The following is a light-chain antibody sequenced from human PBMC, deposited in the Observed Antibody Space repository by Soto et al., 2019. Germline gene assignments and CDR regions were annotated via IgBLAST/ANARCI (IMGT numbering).Light chain of an antibody. CDR3: QQYGSSPGT. CDR1: QSVSSSY. CDR2: GAS. Sequence: EIVLTQSPGTLSLSPGERATLSCRASQSVSSSYLAWNQQKPGQPPRLLIYGASSRTTGIPDRFSRSGSGTDFTLTISRLEPEDFAVYYCQQYGSSPGTFGQGTKVEIK. J-gene: IGKJ1*01. V-gene: IGKV3-20*01.